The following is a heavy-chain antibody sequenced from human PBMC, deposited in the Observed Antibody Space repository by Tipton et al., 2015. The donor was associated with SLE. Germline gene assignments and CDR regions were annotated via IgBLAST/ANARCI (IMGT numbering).Heavy chain of an antibody. V-gene: IGHV4-38-2*01. CDR1: GYSISSGYY. J-gene: IGHJ3*02. CDR3: TRHAHTRGRFDI. Sequence: TLSLTCVVSGYSISSGYYWGWLRQPPGKGLEWIASIYYSGSTYYNPSLKSRVTISVDTSKNQFSLNLSSVTAADTAVYYCTRHAHTRGRFDIWGQGTMVTVSS. CDR2: IYYSGST.